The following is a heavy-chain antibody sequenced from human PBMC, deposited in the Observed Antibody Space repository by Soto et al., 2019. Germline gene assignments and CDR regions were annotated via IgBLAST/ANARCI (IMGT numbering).Heavy chain of an antibody. Sequence: GGSLRLSCAASGFTFSNYAMTWVRQGPGKGLEWVSAISGSGGRAYYADSVKGRFTISRDNSKNTLYLQMNSLRADDSGVYYCAKDPYSGVLVPVAIGFDPWGPGTLVTVSS. CDR2: ISGSGGRA. D-gene: IGHD2-2*01. CDR1: GFTFSNYA. J-gene: IGHJ5*02. V-gene: IGHV3-23*01. CDR3: AKDPYSGVLVPVAIGFDP.